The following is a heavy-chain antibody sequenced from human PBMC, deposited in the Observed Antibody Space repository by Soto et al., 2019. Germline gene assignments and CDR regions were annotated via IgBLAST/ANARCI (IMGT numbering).Heavy chain of an antibody. Sequence: EVQLVESGGGLVQPGGSLRLSCAASGSTVSTKYMSWVRQAPGKGLEWVSVIYSGGSTFYADSVRGRFTISRDNSKNTVNLQMNSLRAEDTAVYYCARDPWAADYWGQGTLVTVSS. D-gene: IGHD3-16*01. J-gene: IGHJ4*02. V-gene: IGHV3-66*01. CDR3: ARDPWAADY. CDR1: GSTVSTKY. CDR2: IYSGGST.